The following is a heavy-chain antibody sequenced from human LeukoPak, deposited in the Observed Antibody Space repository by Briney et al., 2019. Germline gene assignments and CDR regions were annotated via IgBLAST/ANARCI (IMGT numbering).Heavy chain of an antibody. V-gene: IGHV3-30-3*01. J-gene: IGHJ6*02. CDR1: GFTFSSYA. D-gene: IGHD4-17*01. CDR3: ARVMFSAVTDYYYGMDV. CDR2: ISYDGSNK. Sequence: GRSLRLSCAASGFTFSSYAMHWVRQAPGKGLEWVAVISYDGSNKYYADSVKGRFTISRDNSKNTLYLQMNSLRAEDTAVYYCARVMFSAVTDYYYGMDVWGQGTTVTVSS.